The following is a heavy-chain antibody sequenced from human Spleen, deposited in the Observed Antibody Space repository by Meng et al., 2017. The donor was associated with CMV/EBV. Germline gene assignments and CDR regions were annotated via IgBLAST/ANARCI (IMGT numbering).Heavy chain of an antibody. Sequence: FTFSTYSMSWVRQAPGKGLEWVGRIKSNPDGGATAYGAPVKGRFIISRDDSKNTLYLQMNSLQTEDTAVYYCTTVNLYYYDSSGKYDHWGQGTLVTVSS. D-gene: IGHD3-22*01. CDR3: TTVNLYYYDSSGKYDH. CDR1: FTFSTYS. J-gene: IGHJ4*02. V-gene: IGHV3-15*01. CDR2: IKSNPDGGAT.